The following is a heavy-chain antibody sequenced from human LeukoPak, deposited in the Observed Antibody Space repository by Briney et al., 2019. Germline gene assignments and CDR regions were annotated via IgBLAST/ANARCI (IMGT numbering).Heavy chain of an antibody. V-gene: IGHV1-2*07. Sequence: GASVTVSFKSSGYTFTGYYMHWVRQAPGQGLEWMGWLNPNSGGTNYAHNFQGRVSMTGDTSINTASMELSRLRSDDTAVYYCARGGGGSLEYFHHWGQGTLVTVSS. J-gene: IGHJ1*01. CDR2: LNPNSGGT. D-gene: IGHD2-15*01. CDR1: GYTFTGYY. CDR3: ARGGGGSLEYFHH.